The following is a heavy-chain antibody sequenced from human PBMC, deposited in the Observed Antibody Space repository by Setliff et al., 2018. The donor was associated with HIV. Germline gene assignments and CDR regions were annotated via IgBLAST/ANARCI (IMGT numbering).Heavy chain of an antibody. CDR2: IYYSGST. CDR3: ASLTTDRFLEWLFVY. Sequence: LSLTCTVSGGSIGSSSYYWGWIRQPPGKGLEWIGSIYYSGSTYYNPSLKTRVTISVDTSKNQFSLKLSSATAADTAVYYCASLTTDRFLEWLFVYWGQGTLVTVSS. V-gene: IGHV4-39*01. J-gene: IGHJ4*02. CDR1: GGSIGSSSYY. D-gene: IGHD3-3*01.